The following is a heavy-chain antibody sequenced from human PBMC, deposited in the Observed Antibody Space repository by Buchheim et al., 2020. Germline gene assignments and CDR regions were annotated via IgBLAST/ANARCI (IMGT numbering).Heavy chain of an antibody. V-gene: IGHV4-34*01. D-gene: IGHD3-10*01. CDR3: ARNYYGSGSYPRYYYYGMDV. Sequence: QVQLQQWGAGLLKPSETLSLTCAVYGGSFSGYYWSWIRQPPGKGLEWIGEINHSGSTNYNPPLKSRVTISVDTSKNQFSLKLSSVTAADTAVYYCARNYYGSGSYPRYYYYGMDVWGQGTT. CDR1: GGSFSGYY. J-gene: IGHJ6*02. CDR2: INHSGST.